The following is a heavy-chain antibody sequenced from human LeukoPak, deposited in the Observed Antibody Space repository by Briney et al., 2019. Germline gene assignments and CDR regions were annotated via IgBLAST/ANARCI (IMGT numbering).Heavy chain of an antibody. J-gene: IGHJ4*02. D-gene: IGHD4/OR15-4a*01. CDR2: ISGSGGNT. V-gene: IGHV3-23*01. CDR1: GFTFSSYA. CDR3: APGGLWGTRLFDY. Sequence: GGSLRLSCAASGFTFSSYAMSWIRQAPGKGPEWVPVISGSGGNTYYADSVKGRFIISRDNSKNTLYLQMNSLRAEDTAVYYCAPGGLWGTRLFDYWGQGTLVTVSS.